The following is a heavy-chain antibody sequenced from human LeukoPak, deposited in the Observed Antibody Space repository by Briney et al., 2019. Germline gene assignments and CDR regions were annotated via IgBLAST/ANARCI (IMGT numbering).Heavy chain of an antibody. CDR3: ARRLTQYDCFDP. J-gene: IGHJ5*02. CDR2: IYYTGYT. V-gene: IGHV4-39*01. CDR1: GDSISSSSYY. Sequence: SETLSLTCTVSGDSISSSSYYWGWIRQPPGTGLEWIGSIYYTGYTYDNPSLRSRITMSVDTPKNQFSLQLGSVTAADTAVYYCARRLTQYDCFDPWGQGILVTVSS. D-gene: IGHD2-2*01.